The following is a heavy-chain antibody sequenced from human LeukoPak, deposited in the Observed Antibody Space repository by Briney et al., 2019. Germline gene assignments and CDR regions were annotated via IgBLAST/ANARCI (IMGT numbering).Heavy chain of an antibody. J-gene: IGHJ6*03. D-gene: IGHD1-26*01. CDR3: ARGFSGSFYYYYYMDV. CDR2: IYYSGST. V-gene: IGHV4-4*02. Sequence: SGTLSLTCAVSGGSISSSNWWTWLRQPPGKGLAWIGYIYYSGSTNYNPSLESRVTISVDTSKNQFSLKLSSVTAADTAVYYCARGFSGSFYYYYYMDVWGKGTTVTVSS. CDR1: GGSISSSNW.